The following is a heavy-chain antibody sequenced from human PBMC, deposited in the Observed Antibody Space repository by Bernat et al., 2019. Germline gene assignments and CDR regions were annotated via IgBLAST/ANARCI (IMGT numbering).Heavy chain of an antibody. V-gene: IGHV4-59*01. CDR2: IYYSGST. Sequence: QVQLQESGPGLVKPSETLSLTCTVSGGSISSYYWSWIRQPPGKGQEWIGYIYYSGSTNYNPSLKSRVIISVDTSKNQFSLKLSSVTAADTAVYYCARAAVTTRGVFDYWGQGTLVTVSS. J-gene: IGHJ4*02. D-gene: IGHD4-17*01. CDR3: ARAAVTTRGVFDY. CDR1: GGSISSYY.